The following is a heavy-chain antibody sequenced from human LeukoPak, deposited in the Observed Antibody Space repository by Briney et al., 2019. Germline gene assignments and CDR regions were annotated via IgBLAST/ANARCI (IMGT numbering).Heavy chain of an antibody. CDR2: IYHSGST. V-gene: IGHV4-4*02. CDR1: GGSISSSNW. Sequence: PSETLSLTCAVSGGSISSSNWWSWVRQPPGKGLEWIGEIYHSGSTNYNPSLKSRVTISVDKSKNQFSLKLSSVTAADTAVYYCAREGIAVAVYFDYWGQGTLVTVSS. CDR3: AREGIAVAVYFDY. J-gene: IGHJ4*02. D-gene: IGHD6-19*01.